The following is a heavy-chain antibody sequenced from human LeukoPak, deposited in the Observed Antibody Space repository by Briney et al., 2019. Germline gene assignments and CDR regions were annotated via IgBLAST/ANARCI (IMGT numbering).Heavy chain of an antibody. CDR1: GGSFSGYY. Sequence: SETLSLTCAVYGGSFSGYYWSWIRQPPGKGLEWIGEINHSGSTNYNPSLKSRVTISVDTSKNQFSLKLSSATAADTAVYYCARRPRSGYFENWFDPWGQGTLVTVSS. V-gene: IGHV4-34*01. CDR3: ARRPRSGYFENWFDP. D-gene: IGHD3-3*01. CDR2: INHSGST. J-gene: IGHJ5*02.